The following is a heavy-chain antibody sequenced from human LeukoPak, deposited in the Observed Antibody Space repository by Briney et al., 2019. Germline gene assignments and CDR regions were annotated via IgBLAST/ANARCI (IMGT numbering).Heavy chain of an antibody. V-gene: IGHV3-64*04. Sequence: GGSLRLSCSASGFTFSGYAMHWVRQAPGKGLEYVSAIISNGESTYYSDSVKDRFTISRDISKNTLYLQMNRVRAEDTAVYYCASKDDYNPIYWGQGTLVTVSS. D-gene: IGHD5-24*01. CDR2: IISNGEST. J-gene: IGHJ4*02. CDR3: ASKDDYNPIY. CDR1: GFTFSGYA.